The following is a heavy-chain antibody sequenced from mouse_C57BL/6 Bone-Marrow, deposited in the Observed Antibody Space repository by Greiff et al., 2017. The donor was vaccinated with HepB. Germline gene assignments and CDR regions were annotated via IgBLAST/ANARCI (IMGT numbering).Heavy chain of an antibody. V-gene: IGHV1-59*01. Sequence: QVQLQQPGAELVRPGPSVKLSCKASGYTFTSYWMHWVKQRPGQGLEWIGVIDPSDSYTNYNQKFKGKATLTVDTSSSTAYMQLSSLTSEDSAVYYCARSTTVVATRYFDVWAQGPRSPSPQ. CDR1: GYTFTSYW. J-gene: IGHJ1*03. CDR3: ARSTTVVATRYFDV. D-gene: IGHD1-1*01. CDR2: IDPSDSYT.